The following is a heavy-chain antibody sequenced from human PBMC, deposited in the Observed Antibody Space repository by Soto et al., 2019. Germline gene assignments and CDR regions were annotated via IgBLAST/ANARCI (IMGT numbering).Heavy chain of an antibody. V-gene: IGHV3-30*04. CDR1: RFTFRSYS. CDR3: AGGGGSLTPGFDI. D-gene: IGHD3-16*01. CDR2: ISSDGSTT. J-gene: IGHJ4*02. Sequence: XGSLKLSCATSRFTFRSYSMRWVRQAPGKGLEWVAVISSDGSTTYYADSVKGRFTVSRDNSRNTRYLQMNSLRTDDTAVYYGAGGGGSLTPGFDIWGQGTLVTVSS.